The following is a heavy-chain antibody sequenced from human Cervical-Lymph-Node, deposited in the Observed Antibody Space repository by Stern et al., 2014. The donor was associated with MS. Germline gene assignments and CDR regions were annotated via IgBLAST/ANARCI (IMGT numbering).Heavy chain of an antibody. J-gene: IGHJ4*02. CDR1: GFTFSTYA. D-gene: IGHD3-10*01. CDR2: VSYDGTQR. CDR3: ARGGRGVGLEY. Sequence: DQLVESGGGVVQPGRSLSLSCVASGFTFSTYAMHLVRQAPGKGLEWVAFVSYDGTQRNSTDSVKARFTISRDNSKNTLYLHMNSLRDEDTAVYFCARGGRGVGLEYWGQGALVTVSS. V-gene: IGHV3-30-3*01.